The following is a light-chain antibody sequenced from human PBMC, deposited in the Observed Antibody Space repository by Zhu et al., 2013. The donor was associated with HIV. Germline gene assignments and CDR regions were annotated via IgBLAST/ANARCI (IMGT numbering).Light chain of an antibody. J-gene: IGKJ2*01. V-gene: IGKV1-9*01. Sequence: DIQLTQSPSFLSASVGDRVTITCRASQGISSYLVWYRQKPGKAPKLLIYAASTLQSGVPSRFSGSGSGTEFTLTISSPQPEDFATYYCQQFNSYPYTFGQGTKLEIK. CDR2: AAS. CDR3: QQFNSYPYT. CDR1: QGISSY.